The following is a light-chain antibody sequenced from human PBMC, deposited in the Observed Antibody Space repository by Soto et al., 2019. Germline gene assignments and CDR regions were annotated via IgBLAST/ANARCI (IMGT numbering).Light chain of an antibody. J-gene: IGKJ2*01. CDR3: QQRYNSPYT. CDR1: QSINNY. CDR2: AAT. Sequence: DIPMTQSPSSLSASLGDRVTITCRASQSINNYLNWYQQEEGKAPKLLIYAATSLQSGVPSRFSGSGSGTEFTLTISSLQPGDFATYYCQQRYNSPYTFGLWTKLEIK. V-gene: IGKV1-39*01.